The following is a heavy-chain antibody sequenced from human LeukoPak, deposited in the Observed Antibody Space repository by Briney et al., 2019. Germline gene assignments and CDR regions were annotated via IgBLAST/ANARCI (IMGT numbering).Heavy chain of an antibody. J-gene: IGHJ4*02. V-gene: IGHV3-7*01. CDR3: ARGVGGADY. CDR2: INQDGSEK. CDR1: GFTFTIYW. D-gene: IGHD2-21*01. Sequence: GGSLRLSCAASGFTFTIYWMSWVRQAPGKGLEWVANINQDGSEKYYVDSVKGRFTISRDNAKNSLYLQMNSLRAGDTAVFYCARGVGGADYWGQGTLVTVSS.